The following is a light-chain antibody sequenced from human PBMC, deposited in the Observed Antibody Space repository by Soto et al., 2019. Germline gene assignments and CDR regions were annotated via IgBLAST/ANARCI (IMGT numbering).Light chain of an antibody. CDR2: GAS. V-gene: IGKV3-20*01. CDR1: QSVNSNY. CDR3: QQYDSTRPT. J-gene: IGKJ1*01. Sequence: EIVLTQSPGTLSLSPGERATLSCRASQSVNSNYLAWYQRKPGQAPRLLIYGASNRTTDIPYRFSASGSGTDVTLTITRREPEDFAVYYCQQYDSTRPTFGQGTKVEIK.